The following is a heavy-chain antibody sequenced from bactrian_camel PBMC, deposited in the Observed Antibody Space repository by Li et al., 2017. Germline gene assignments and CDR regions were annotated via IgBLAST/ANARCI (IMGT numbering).Heavy chain of an antibody. CDR3: ASSGSFCYTLTAADTVDFGI. Sequence: VQLVESGGGLVQPGGSLRLSCATSAFTFSRDNIYWVRQAPGKGLEWVSYIGSGAGAIYHADSVKGRFTISQDNARKTVFLQMNSLKPEDTAVYYCASSGSFCYTLTAADTVDFGIRGQGTQVTVS. CDR1: AFTFSRDN. J-gene: IGHJ6*01. D-gene: IGHD2*01. CDR2: IGSGAGAI. V-gene: IGHV3S35*01.